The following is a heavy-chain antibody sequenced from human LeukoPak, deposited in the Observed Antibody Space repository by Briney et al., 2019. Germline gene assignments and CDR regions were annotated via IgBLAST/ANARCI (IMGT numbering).Heavy chain of an antibody. J-gene: IGHJ4*02. CDR3: ARFRGPYGGNRFDY. D-gene: IGHD4-23*01. V-gene: IGHV4-59*11. CDR1: GGSISSHY. Sequence: SETLSLTCTVSGGSISSHYWSWIRQPPGKGLEWIGYIYYSGSTNYNPSLKSRVTISVDTSKNQFSLKLSSVTAADTAVYYCARFRGPYGGNRFDYWGQGTLVTVSS. CDR2: IYYSGST.